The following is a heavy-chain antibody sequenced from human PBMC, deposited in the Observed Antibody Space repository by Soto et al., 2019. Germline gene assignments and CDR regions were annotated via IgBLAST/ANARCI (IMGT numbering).Heavy chain of an antibody. D-gene: IGHD6-13*01. CDR2: VYNSGRT. CDR3: ARYRREAVAGYTLDN. Sequence: SETLSLTCTVSGGSISSNYWTWIRQPPEKGLECIGYVYNSGRTNYHPSLKSRVTISEDTSKSQFSLKVNSMTAAGTAVYYCARYRREAVAGYTLDNWGQGILVTVSS. CDR1: GGSISSNY. J-gene: IGHJ4*02. V-gene: IGHV4-59*01.